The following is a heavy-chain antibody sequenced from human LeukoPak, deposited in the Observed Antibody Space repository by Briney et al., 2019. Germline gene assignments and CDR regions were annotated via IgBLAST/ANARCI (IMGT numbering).Heavy chain of an antibody. D-gene: IGHD3-16*02. V-gene: IGHV3-7*01. CDR1: GFTFSSYW. J-gene: IGHJ4*02. CDR3: ARDVMITFGGVIVMYYFDY. Sequence: PGGSLRLSCAASGFTFSSYWMSWVRQAPGKGLEWVANIKQDGSEKYYVDSVKGRFTISRDNAKNSLYLQMNSLRAEDTAVYYCARDVMITFGGVIVMYYFDYWGREPWSPSPQ. CDR2: IKQDGSEK.